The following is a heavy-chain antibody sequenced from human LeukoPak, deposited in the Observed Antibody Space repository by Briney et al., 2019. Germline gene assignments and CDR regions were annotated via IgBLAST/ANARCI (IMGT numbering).Heavy chain of an antibody. D-gene: IGHD1-26*01. V-gene: IGHV1-18*01. Sequence: ASVKVSCKASGYTFTSYGISWVRQAPGQGLEWMGWISAYNGNTNYAQKLQGRATMTTDTSTSTAYMELRSLRSDDTAVYYCAREVIVGAIGQYYFDYWGQGTLVTVSS. J-gene: IGHJ4*02. CDR3: AREVIVGAIGQYYFDY. CDR1: GYTFTSYG. CDR2: ISAYNGNT.